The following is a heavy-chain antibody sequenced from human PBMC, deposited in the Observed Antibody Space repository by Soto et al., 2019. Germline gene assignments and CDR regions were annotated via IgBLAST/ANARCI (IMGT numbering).Heavy chain of an antibody. CDR1: GGSISSDGYY. CDR3: ARDRGYYDSSGYFDY. J-gene: IGHJ4*02. CDR2: ISSSDNTI. D-gene: IGHD3-22*01. Sequence: LSLTCTVSGGSISSDGYYWSWIRQAPGKGLEWVSYISSSDNTIYYADSVKGRFTISRDNAKNSLYLQMNSLRAEDTAVYYCARDRGYYDSSGYFDYWGQGTLVTVSS. V-gene: IGHV3-11*01.